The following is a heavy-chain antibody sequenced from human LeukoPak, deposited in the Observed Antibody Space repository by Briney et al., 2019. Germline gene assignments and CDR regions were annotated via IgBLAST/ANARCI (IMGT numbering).Heavy chain of an antibody. CDR3: ARVLFPWWELPFYYYYDMDV. CDR1: GYTFTSYG. J-gene: IGHJ6*02. Sequence: ASVKVSCKASGYTFTSYGISWVRQAPGQGLEWMGWISAYNGNTNYAQKLQGRVTMTTDTSTSTAYMELRSLRSDDTAVYYCARVLFPWWELPFYYYYDMDVWGQGTTVTVSS. D-gene: IGHD1-26*01. CDR2: ISAYNGNT. V-gene: IGHV1-18*01.